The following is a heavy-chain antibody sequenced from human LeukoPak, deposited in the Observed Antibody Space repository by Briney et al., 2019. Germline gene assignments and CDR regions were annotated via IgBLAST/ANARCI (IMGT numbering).Heavy chain of an antibody. J-gene: IGHJ4*02. CDR2: ISGSGGST. CDR1: KFTFSSYA. Sequence: GGSLRLSCAASKFTFSSYAMSWVRQAPGKGLEWVSAISGSGGSTYYADSVKGRFTISRDNSKNTLYLQMNSLRAEDTAVYYCVLYSAMASSYWGQGTLVTVSS. D-gene: IGHD5-12*01. CDR3: VLYSAMASSY. V-gene: IGHV3-23*01.